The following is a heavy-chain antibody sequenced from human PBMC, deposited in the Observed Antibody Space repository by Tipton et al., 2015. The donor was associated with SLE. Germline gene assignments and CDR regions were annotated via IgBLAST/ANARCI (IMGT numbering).Heavy chain of an antibody. J-gene: IGHJ2*01. Sequence: TLSLTCTVFGGSISSYYWSWIRQPAGKGLEWIGRIYTNENTNYNPSLKSRVTMSVDTSKNHFSLKLISVTAADTAVYYCAREFLNPVTTVHYDFGLWGRGTLVTVSS. D-gene: IGHD4-11*01. CDR3: AREFLNPVTTVHYDFGL. CDR2: IYTNENT. V-gene: IGHV4-4*07. CDR1: GGSISSYY.